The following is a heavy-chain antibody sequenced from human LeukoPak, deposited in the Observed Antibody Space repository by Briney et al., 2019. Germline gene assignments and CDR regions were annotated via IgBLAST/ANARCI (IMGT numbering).Heavy chain of an antibody. CDR3: ATLGEYYDSSGYYYN. Sequence: PSETLSLTYTVSGGSIRSASYHWVWIREPPGKGLEWVGEINHSGSTYYNASLKSRVTISVDMSKNQFSLRLTSVTAADTAVYYCATLGEYYDSSGYYYNWGQGTLVTVSS. CDR1: GGSIRSASYH. D-gene: IGHD3-22*01. J-gene: IGHJ4*02. CDR2: INHSGST. V-gene: IGHV4-39*07.